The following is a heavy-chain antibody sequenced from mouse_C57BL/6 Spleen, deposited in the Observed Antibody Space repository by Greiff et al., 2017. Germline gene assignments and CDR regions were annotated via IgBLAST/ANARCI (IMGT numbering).Heavy chain of an antibody. D-gene: IGHD1-1*01. CDR1: GYTFTSYW. Sequence: QVQLKQSGAELVMPGASVKLSCKASGYTFTSYWMHWVKQRPGQGLEWIGEIDPSDSYTNYNQKFKGKSTLTVDKSSSTAYMQLSSLTSEDAAVYYCARRVYGSSSYFDYWGQGTTLTVSS. CDR3: ARRVYGSSSYFDY. V-gene: IGHV1-69*01. J-gene: IGHJ2*01. CDR2: IDPSDSYT.